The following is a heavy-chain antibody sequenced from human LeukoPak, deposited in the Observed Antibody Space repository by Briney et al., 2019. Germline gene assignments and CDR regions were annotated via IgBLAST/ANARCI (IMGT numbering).Heavy chain of an antibody. CDR2: ISSSSSYI. D-gene: IGHD2-15*01. V-gene: IGHV3-21*04. CDR3: AKPRSPLPAVVVVTDAFDI. CDR1: GFTFSSYS. Sequence: PGGSLRLSCAASGFTFSSYSMNWVRQAPGKGLEWVSSISSSSSYIYYADSVKGRFTISRDNAKKSMYLQMNSLRAEDTAVYYCAKPRSPLPAVVVVTDAFDIWGQGTMVTVSS. J-gene: IGHJ3*02.